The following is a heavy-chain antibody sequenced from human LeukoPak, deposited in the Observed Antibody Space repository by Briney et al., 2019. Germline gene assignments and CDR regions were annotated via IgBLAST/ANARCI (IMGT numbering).Heavy chain of an antibody. D-gene: IGHD3-16*02. CDR1: GFTFSSYS. V-gene: IGHV3-21*01. Sequence: GGSLRLSCAASGFTFSSYSMNWVRQAPGKGLEWVSSISSSSSYIYYADSVKGRFTISRDNAKNSLYLQMNSLRAEDTAVYYCARARVIQSRYYYYYYYMDVWGKGTTVTISS. J-gene: IGHJ6*03. CDR3: ARARVIQSRYYYYYYYMDV. CDR2: ISSSSSYI.